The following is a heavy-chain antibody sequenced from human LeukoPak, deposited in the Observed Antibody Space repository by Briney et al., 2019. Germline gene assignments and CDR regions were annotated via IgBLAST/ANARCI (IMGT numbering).Heavy chain of an antibody. D-gene: IGHD7-27*01. V-gene: IGHV3-13*01. Sequence: GGSLRLSCAASGFTFSSYDMHWVRQATGKGLEWVSAIGTAGDTYYPGSVKGRFTISRENAKNSLYLQMNSLRAGDTAVYYCARTGEKDWYFDLWGRGTLVTVSS. CDR3: ARTGEKDWYFDL. CDR2: IGTAGDT. CDR1: GFTFSSYD. J-gene: IGHJ2*01.